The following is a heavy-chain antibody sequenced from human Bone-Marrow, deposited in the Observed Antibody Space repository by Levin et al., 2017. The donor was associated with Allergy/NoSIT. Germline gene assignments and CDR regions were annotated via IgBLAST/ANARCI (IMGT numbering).Heavy chain of an antibody. CDR1: GYTFTSYD. V-gene: IGHV1-8*01. Sequence: PVASVKVSCKASGYTFTSYDINWVRQATGQGLEWMGWMNPNSGNTGYAQKFQGRVTMTRNTSISTAYMELSSLRSEDTAVYYCARVRITIFGVVIMKNGMDVWGQGTTVTVSS. D-gene: IGHD3-3*01. CDR2: MNPNSGNT. J-gene: IGHJ6*02. CDR3: ARVRITIFGVVIMKNGMDV.